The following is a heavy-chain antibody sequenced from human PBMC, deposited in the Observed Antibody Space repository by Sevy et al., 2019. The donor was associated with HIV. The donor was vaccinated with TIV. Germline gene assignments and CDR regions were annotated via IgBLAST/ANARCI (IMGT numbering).Heavy chain of an antibody. CDR2: FDPEDGET. V-gene: IGHV1-24*01. CDR3: ATMEYFYDSSAYLSGDY. D-gene: IGHD3-22*01. Sequence: ASVKVSCKVSGYTLTELSMHWVRQAPGKGLEWMGGFDPEDGETIYAQKFQGRVTMTEDTSKDTAYMELSSLRSEDTAVYYCATMEYFYDSSAYLSGDYWGQGTLVTVSS. J-gene: IGHJ4*02. CDR1: GYTLTELS.